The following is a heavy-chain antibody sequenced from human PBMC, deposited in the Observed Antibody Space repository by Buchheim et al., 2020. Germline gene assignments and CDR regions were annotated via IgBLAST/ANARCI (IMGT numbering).Heavy chain of an antibody. D-gene: IGHD3-10*01. CDR3: AKEGGLVVREGNGMDV. J-gene: IGHJ6*02. CDR2: ITTGGHAT. Sequence: EVQLLESGGGLVQPGDSLRLSCAASGFTFSNYVMSWVRQAPGKGLEWVSAITTGGHATYYADSVKGRFTISRDNSKNTLYLKLNSLRAEDTAVYYCAKEGGLVVREGNGMDVWGQGTT. V-gene: IGHV3-23*01. CDR1: GFTFSNYV.